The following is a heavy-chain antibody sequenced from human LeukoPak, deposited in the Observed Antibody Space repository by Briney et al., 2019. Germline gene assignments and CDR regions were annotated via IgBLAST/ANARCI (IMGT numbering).Heavy chain of an antibody. J-gene: IGHJ2*01. CDR2: IWYDGSNQ. D-gene: IGHD3-3*01. V-gene: IGHV3-33*01. CDR3: VRDRSARYFDF. CDR1: GFTFRNHG. Sequence: GGSLRLSCAASGFTFRNHGMYWVRQAPGKGLEWVAIIWYDGSNQYYGDSVKGRFTISRDNSKNTLYPQMNSLRAEDTALYYCVRDRSARYFDFWGRGTLATVSS.